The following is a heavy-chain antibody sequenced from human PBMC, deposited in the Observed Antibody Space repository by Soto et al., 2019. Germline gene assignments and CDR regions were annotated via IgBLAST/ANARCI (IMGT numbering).Heavy chain of an antibody. CDR2: ISAYNGNT. Sequence: ASVKVSCKASGYTFTSYGISWVRQAPGQGLEWMGWISAYNGNTDYAQKLQGRVTMTTDTSTSTAYMELRSLRSDDTAVYYCARASAGLYYYGMDVWGQGTTGTVSS. V-gene: IGHV1-18*04. D-gene: IGHD6-13*01. J-gene: IGHJ6*02. CDR1: GYTFTSYG. CDR3: ARASAGLYYYGMDV.